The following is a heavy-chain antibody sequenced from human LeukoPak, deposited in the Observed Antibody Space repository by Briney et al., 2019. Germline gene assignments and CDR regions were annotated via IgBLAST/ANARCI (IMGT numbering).Heavy chain of an antibody. CDR2: ISTNTGNP. V-gene: IGHV7-4-1*02. Sequence: GASVKLSCKASEYTFTTYAINWVRQAPGQGLEWMGWISTNTGNPTYAQGFTGRFVFSLDTSVSTAYLQISSLKAEDTAVYYCARAVGADGHSSGWYDWFDPWGQGTLVTVSS. CDR3: ARAVGADGHSSGWYDWFDP. CDR1: EYTFTTYA. J-gene: IGHJ5*02. D-gene: IGHD6-19*01.